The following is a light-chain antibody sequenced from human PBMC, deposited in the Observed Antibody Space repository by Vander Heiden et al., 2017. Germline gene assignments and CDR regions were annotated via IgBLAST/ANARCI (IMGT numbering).Light chain of an antibody. CDR3: QQYYSYPWT. Sequence: AIRMTQSPSSFSASTGDRVTITCRASQGISSYLAWYQQKPGKAPTLLIYAASTLQSEVPSRFSGSGSGTDFTLTISCLQSEDFATYYCQQYYSYPWTFGQGTKVEIK. V-gene: IGKV1-8*01. CDR2: AAS. CDR1: QGISSY. J-gene: IGKJ1*01.